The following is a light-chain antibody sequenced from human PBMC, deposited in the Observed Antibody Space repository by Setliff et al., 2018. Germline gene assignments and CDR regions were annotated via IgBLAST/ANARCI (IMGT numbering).Light chain of an antibody. CDR2: EVS. V-gene: IGLV2-14*01. CDR1: SSDVGYYNY. CDR3: SSYTSSSTRV. Sequence: QPVLTQPASVSGSPGQSITISCTGTSSDVGYYNYVSWYQQHPGKAPKLMIYEVSNRPSGVSNRFSGSKSGNTASLTISGLQAEDEADYYCSSYTSSSTRVFGTGTKVTVL. J-gene: IGLJ1*01.